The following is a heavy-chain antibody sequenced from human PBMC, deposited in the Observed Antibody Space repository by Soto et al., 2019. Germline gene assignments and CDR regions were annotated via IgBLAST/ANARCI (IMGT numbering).Heavy chain of an antibody. CDR2: INHSGST. Sequence: SETLSRTCAVYGGSFSVYYWSWIRQPPGKGLEWIGEINHSGSTNYNPSLKSRVTISVDTSKNQFSLKLSSVTAADTAVYYCARGRPPLYCSSTSCFRRYSSGWYYFDYWGQGTLVTVSS. D-gene: IGHD2-2*01. CDR1: GGSFSVYY. CDR3: ARGRPPLYCSSTSCFRRYSSGWYYFDY. V-gene: IGHV4-34*01. J-gene: IGHJ4*02.